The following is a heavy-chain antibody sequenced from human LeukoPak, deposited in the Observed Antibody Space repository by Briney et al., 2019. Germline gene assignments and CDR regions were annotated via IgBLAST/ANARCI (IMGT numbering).Heavy chain of an antibody. Sequence: GGSLRLSCAASGFTFSSYAMHWVRQAPGKGLEYVSAISSNGGSTYYANSVKGRFTISRDNSKNTLYFQMNSLRAEDTAVYYCATHSGGNWGQGTLVTVSS. V-gene: IGHV3-64*01. J-gene: IGHJ4*02. CDR1: GFTFSSYA. D-gene: IGHD3-16*01. CDR2: ISSNGGST. CDR3: ATHSGGN.